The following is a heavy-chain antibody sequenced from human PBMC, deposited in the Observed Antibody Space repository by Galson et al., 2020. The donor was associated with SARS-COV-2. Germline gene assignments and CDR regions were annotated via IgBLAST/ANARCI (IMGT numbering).Heavy chain of an antibody. D-gene: IGHD2-2*01. J-gene: IGHJ6*03. V-gene: IGHV4-34*01. CDR1: GGTFSGYY. CDR3: ARGHRGVVPSPILGLGPYYSYYYMDV. CDR2: INNSGST. Sequence: SETLSLTCAVYGGTFSGYYWSWIRQPPGKGLEWIGEINNSGSTKYSPSLKSRVTMSVDTSKNQFSLNLRSVTAADTALYHCARGHRGVVPSPILGLGPYYSYYYMDVWAKGTTVTVSS.